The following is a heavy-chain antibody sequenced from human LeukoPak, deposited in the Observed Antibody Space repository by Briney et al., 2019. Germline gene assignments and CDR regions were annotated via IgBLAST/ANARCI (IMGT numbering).Heavy chain of an antibody. V-gene: IGHV3-23*01. J-gene: IGHJ4*02. Sequence: GGSLRLSCAASGFTFSSYAMHWVRQAPGKGLEWVSVISGSGDSTNYADSVKGRFTISRDNSKNTLYLQMNSLRAEDTAIYYCAKRSRHITIFGVGTYFDFGGQGTLVTVSS. D-gene: IGHD3-3*01. CDR1: GFTFSSYA. CDR2: ISGSGDST. CDR3: AKRSRHITIFGVGTYFDF.